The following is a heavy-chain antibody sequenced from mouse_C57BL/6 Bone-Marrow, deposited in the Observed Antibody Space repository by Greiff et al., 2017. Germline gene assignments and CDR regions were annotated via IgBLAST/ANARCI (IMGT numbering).Heavy chain of an antibody. J-gene: IGHJ4*01. D-gene: IGHD2-4*01. CDR3: ARDAGDYDGVYYAMDY. V-gene: IGHV7-1*01. Sequence: EVKVVESGGGLVQSGRSLRLSCATSGFTFSDFYMEWVRQAPGKGLEWIAASRNKANDYTTEYSASVKGRFIVSRDTSQSILYLQMNALRAEDTAIYYCARDAGDYDGVYYAMDYWGQGTSVTVSS. CDR1: GFTFSDFY. CDR2: SRNKANDYTT.